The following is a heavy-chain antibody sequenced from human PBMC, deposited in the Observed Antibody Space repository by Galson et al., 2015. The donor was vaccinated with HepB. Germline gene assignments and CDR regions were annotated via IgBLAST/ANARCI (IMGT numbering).Heavy chain of an antibody. CDR1: GGTFSSYA. J-gene: IGHJ5*02. V-gene: IGHV1-69*13. D-gene: IGHD3-10*01. CDR3: AREIPPNMVRGDFWFDP. CDR2: IIPIFGTA. Sequence: SVKVSCKASGGTFSSYAISWVRQAPGQGLEWMGGIIPIFGTANYAQKFQGRVTITADESTSTAYMELSSLRSEDTAVYYCAREIPPNMVRGDFWFDPWGQGTLVTVSS.